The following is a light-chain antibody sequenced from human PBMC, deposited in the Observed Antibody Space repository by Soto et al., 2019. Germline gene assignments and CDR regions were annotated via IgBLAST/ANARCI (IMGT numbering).Light chain of an antibody. CDR1: SSDVGAYNF. J-gene: IGLJ1*01. CDR2: DVS. V-gene: IGLV2-8*01. Sequence: QSALTQPPSASGSPGQSVTISCTGTSSDVGAYNFVSWYQQHPGKAPKLMIYDVSKRPSWVPDRFSASKSDNTASLTVSGLQAEDEADYYCSSHAGTNSPFVFGTGTKVTVL. CDR3: SSHAGTNSPFV.